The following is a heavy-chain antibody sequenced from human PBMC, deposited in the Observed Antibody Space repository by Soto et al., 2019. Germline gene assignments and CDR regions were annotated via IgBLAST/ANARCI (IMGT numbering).Heavy chain of an antibody. J-gene: IGHJ6*02. CDR3: TTVRKWELPTYYYYYGMDV. CDR2: IKSKTGGGTT. V-gene: IGHV3-15*01. D-gene: IGHD1-26*01. CDR1: GFTFSNAW. Sequence: PGGSLRLSCAASGFTFSNAWMSWVRQAPGKGLEWVGRIKSKTGGGTTDYAAPVKGRFTISRDDSKNTLYLQMNSLKTEDTAVYYCTTVRKWELPTYYYYYGMDVWGQGTTVTVSS.